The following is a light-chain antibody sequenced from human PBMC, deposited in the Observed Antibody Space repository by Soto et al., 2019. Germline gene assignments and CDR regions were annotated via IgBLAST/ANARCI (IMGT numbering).Light chain of an antibody. CDR3: QQYGSLPGT. J-gene: IGKJ1*01. V-gene: IGKV3-20*01. CDR1: QSISSNY. CDR2: GAS. Sequence: EIVLTQSPGTLSLSPGERVTLSCRASQSISSNYLAWYQQEPGQAPRLLVYGASSRATDIPDRFSGSGSGTDFTLTISRLEPEDFAGYFCQQYGSLPGTFGQGTKVDIK.